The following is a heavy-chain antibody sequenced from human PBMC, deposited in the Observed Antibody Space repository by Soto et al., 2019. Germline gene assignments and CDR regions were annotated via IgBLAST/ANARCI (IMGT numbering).Heavy chain of an antibody. CDR1: GGSIRSSNW. CDR3: AKDIYYFDD. Sequence: SETLSLTCTVSGGSIRSSNWWSWVRQPPGKGLEWIGEIYHSGSTNYNPSLESRVTISVDKSKNQFSLKLSSLTAADTAVYYCAKDIYYFDDWGQGTRVTVAS. J-gene: IGHJ4*02. CDR2: IYHSGST. D-gene: IGHD2-21*01. V-gene: IGHV4-4*02.